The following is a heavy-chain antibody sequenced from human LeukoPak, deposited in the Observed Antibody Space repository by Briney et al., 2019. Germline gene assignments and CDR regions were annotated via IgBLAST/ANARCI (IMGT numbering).Heavy chain of an antibody. CDR2: ISYDGSNK. J-gene: IGHJ4*02. D-gene: IGHD4-17*01. Sequence: GRSLRLSCAASGFTFSSYGMHWVRQAPGKGLEWVAVISYDGSNKYYADSVKGRFTISRDNSKDTLYLQMNSLRAEDTAVYYCAKDIGGTVTSDYWGQGTLVTVSS. CDR1: GFTFSSYG. V-gene: IGHV3-30*18. CDR3: AKDIGGTVTSDY.